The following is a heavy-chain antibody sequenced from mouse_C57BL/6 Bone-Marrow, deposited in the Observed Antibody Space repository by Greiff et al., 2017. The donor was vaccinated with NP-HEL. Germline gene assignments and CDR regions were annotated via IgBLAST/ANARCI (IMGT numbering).Heavy chain of an antibody. D-gene: IGHD2-2*01. CDR3: ARRYGYDAWFAY. V-gene: IGHV5-6*02. J-gene: IGHJ3*01. CDR1: GFTFSSYG. Sequence: EVKLMESGGDLVKPGGSLKLSCAASGFTFSSYGMSWVRQTPDKRLEWVATISSGGSYTYYPDRVKGRFTISRDNAKNTLYLQMSSLKSEDTAMYYCARRYGYDAWFAYWGQGTLVTVSA. CDR2: ISSGGSYT.